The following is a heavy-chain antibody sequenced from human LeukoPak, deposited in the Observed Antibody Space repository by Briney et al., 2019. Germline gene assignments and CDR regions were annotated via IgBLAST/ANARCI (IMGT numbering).Heavy chain of an antibody. Sequence: PSETLSLTCTVSGGSISSYYWSWIRQPPGKGLEWIGYIYYSGSTNYNPSLKSRVTISVDTFKNQFSLKLSSVTAADTAVYYCASRYGSGSYGFDFWGQGTLVTVSS. CDR2: IYYSGST. CDR1: GGSISSYY. V-gene: IGHV4-59*01. D-gene: IGHD3-10*01. J-gene: IGHJ4*02. CDR3: ASRYGSGSYGFDF.